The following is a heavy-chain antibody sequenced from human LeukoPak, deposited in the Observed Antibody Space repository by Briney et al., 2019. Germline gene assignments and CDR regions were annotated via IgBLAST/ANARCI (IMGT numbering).Heavy chain of an antibody. V-gene: IGHV3-21*01. CDR3: ARDLYSYRPPYYYYVRDV. D-gene: IGHD5-18*01. CDR1: GFTFSSYS. Sequence: GGSLRLSCAASGFTFSSYSMNWVRQAPGKGLEWVSSISSSSSYIYYATSVKGPSHISRDNAKNSLYLQMNSLRAEDTAVYYCARDLYSYRPPYYYYVRDVWGQGTTVTVSS. J-gene: IGHJ6*02. CDR2: ISSSSSYI.